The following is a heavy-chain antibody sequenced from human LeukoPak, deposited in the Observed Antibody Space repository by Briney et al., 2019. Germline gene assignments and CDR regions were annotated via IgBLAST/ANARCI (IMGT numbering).Heavy chain of an antibody. J-gene: IGHJ6*03. CDR3: ARTNSQARDYYYYMDV. Sequence: CLRPSSAASGFTFTTDWMSWVRQAPGQGLEWVANISQDGNEKYYVDPVKGRFTMSRDNAKNSLYLQMNSLRADDTAVYYCARTNSQARDYYYYMDVWGKGTTVTVSS. V-gene: IGHV3-7*01. CDR2: ISQDGNEK. CDR1: GFTFTTDW. D-gene: IGHD1-7*01.